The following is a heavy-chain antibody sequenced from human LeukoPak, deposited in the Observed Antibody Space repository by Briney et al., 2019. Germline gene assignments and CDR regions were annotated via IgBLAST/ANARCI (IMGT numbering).Heavy chain of an antibody. D-gene: IGHD6-13*01. CDR3: ARVREATIAPYFDY. J-gene: IGHJ4*02. CDR1: GDSISSGDYC. CDR2: IYYSGST. V-gene: IGHV4-31*03. Sequence: SETLSLTCTVSGDSISSGDYCWTWIRQHPGKGLEGIGCIYYSGSTYYNLSLMSRVIISTDTSKNHFSLKLSSVTAADTALYYCARVREATIAPYFDYWGQGILVTVSS.